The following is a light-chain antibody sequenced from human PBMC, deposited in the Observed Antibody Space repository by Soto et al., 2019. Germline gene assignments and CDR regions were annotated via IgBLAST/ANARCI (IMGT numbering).Light chain of an antibody. CDR1: QSISSY. Sequence: DIQMTQSPSSLSASVGDRVTITCRASQSISSYLNWYQQKPGKAPKLLIYAASSLQSGVPSRFSGSGSGTDFTLTISSLEPEDFATYYCQHYNTYPWTFGQGSMVDI. J-gene: IGKJ1*01. CDR2: AAS. V-gene: IGKV1-39*01. CDR3: QHYNTYPWT.